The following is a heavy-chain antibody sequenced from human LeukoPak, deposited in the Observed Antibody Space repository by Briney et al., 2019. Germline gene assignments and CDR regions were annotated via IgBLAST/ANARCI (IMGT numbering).Heavy chain of an antibody. V-gene: IGHV1-2*02. CDR2: INPNSGGT. CDR3: ARGDPTRPLPHYYMDV. Sequence: ASVKVSCKASGYTFTGYYMHWVRQAPGQGLEWMGWINPNSGGTNYAQKFQGRVTMTRDTSTSTVYMELSSLRSEDTAVYYCARGDPTRPLPHYYMDVWGKGTTVTVSS. CDR1: GYTFTGYY. J-gene: IGHJ6*03. D-gene: IGHD6-6*01.